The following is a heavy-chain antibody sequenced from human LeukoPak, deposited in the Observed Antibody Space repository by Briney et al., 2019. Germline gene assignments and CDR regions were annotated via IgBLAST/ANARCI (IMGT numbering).Heavy chain of an antibody. J-gene: IGHJ5*02. Sequence: GGSLRLSCAASGFTFSSYWMSWVRQAPGKGLEWVANIKQDGSEKYYVDSVKGRFTISRDNAKNSLYLQMNSLRAEDTAVYYCARENYDFWSGLNWFDPWGQGTPVTVSS. CDR3: ARENYDFWSGLNWFDP. CDR1: GFTFSSYW. CDR2: IKQDGSEK. D-gene: IGHD3-3*01. V-gene: IGHV3-7*01.